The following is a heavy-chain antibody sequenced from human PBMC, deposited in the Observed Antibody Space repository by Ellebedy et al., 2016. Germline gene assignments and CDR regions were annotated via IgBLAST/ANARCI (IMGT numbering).Heavy chain of an antibody. Sequence: GGSLRLSXAASGFTFSSYAMHWVRQAPGKGLEWVAVISEDGGTQYYGDSVRGRFTISRDNSKNTLYVQMDNLRVEDTAVYFCARFPAGSSYWGVRDHIDGFDIWGQGTMVTVSS. V-gene: IGHV3-30-3*01. J-gene: IGHJ3*02. CDR1: GFTFSSYA. D-gene: IGHD3-10*01. CDR2: ISEDGGTQ. CDR3: ARFPAGSSYWGVRDHIDGFDI.